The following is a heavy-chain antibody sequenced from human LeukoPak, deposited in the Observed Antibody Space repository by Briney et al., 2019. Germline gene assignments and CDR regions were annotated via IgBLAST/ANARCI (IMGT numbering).Heavy chain of an antibody. CDR2: IYYSGST. J-gene: IGHJ3*02. Sequence: SETLSLTCTVSGGSISSGGYYWSWIRQHPGKGLEWIGYIYYSGSTYYNPSLKSRVTISVDTSKNQFSLKLSSVTAADTAVYYCARGYCTNGVCYRDAFDIWGQGQWSPSLQ. V-gene: IGHV4-31*03. CDR3: ARGYCTNGVCYRDAFDI. D-gene: IGHD2-8*01. CDR1: GGSISSGGYY.